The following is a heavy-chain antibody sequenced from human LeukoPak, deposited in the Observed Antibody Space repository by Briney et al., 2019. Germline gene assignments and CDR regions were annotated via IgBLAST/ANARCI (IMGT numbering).Heavy chain of an antibody. CDR1: GGSFSGYY. CDR3: ARGIAVAGAYYYYYYMDV. CDR2: INHSGST. V-gene: IGHV4-34*01. Sequence: SETLSLTCAVYGGSFSGYYWSWIRQPPGKGLEWTGEINHSGSTNYNPSLKSRVTISVDTSKNQFSLKLSSVTAADTAVYYCARGIAVAGAYYYYYYMDVWGKGTTVTVSS. D-gene: IGHD6-19*01. J-gene: IGHJ6*03.